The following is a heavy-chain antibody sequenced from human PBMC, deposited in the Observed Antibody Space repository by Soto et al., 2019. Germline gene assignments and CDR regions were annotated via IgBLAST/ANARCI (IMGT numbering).Heavy chain of an antibody. CDR2: VYFSEST. D-gene: IGHD1-26*01. V-gene: IGHV4-59*08. CDR3: ARLYTGTHFDY. J-gene: IGHJ4*02. CDR1: GDSISSYY. Sequence: QVQLQKSDPGLVKPSETLSLTCTVSGDSISSYYWNWIRQPPGKGLEWIGYVYFSESTNYNPSLKSRVTISIDTSKNQFSLRLSSVTAADTAVYYCARLYTGTHFDYWGQGALVTVSS.